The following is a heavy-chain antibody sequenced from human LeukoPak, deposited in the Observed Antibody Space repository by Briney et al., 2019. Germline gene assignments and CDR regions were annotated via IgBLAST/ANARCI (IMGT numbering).Heavy chain of an antibody. Sequence: MSSETLSLTCTVSGGSISSSSYYWAWIRQPPGKGLEWIESIYYSGSTYYNPSLRSRVTISVDTSKNQFSLKLSSVTASDTAVYYCARRAYSVSDRPYFDDWGQG. CDR3: ARRAYSVSDRPYFDD. CDR2: IYYSGST. V-gene: IGHV4-39*01. J-gene: IGHJ4*02. CDR1: GGSISSSSYY. D-gene: IGHD1-26*01.